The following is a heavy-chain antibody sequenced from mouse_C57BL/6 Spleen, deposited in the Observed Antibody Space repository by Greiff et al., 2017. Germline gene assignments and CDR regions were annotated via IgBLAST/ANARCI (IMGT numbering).Heavy chain of an antibody. CDR2: IYPRDGST. Sequence: LVESGPELVKPGASVKLSCKASGYTFTSYDINWVKQRPGQGLEWIGWIYPRDGSTKYNEKFKDKATLTADKSSSTVYMVLSRLTSEDSAVYFCARHEESSGFYWGQGTTLTVSS. J-gene: IGHJ2*01. CDR1: GYTFTSYD. CDR3: ARHEESSGFY. V-gene: IGHV1-85*01.